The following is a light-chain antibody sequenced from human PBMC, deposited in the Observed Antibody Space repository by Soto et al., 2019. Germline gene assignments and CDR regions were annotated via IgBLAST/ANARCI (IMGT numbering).Light chain of an antibody. V-gene: IGLV2-11*01. Sequence: QSALTQPRSVSGSPGQSVTISCTGTSSVVGGYNYVSWYQQYPGKAPKLIIYDVSKRPSGVPDRFSGSKSGNTASLTISGLQAEDEADYYCCSYAGTYTLWVFGGGTKLTVL. CDR3: CSYAGTYTLWV. CDR1: SSVVGGYNY. J-gene: IGLJ3*02. CDR2: DVS.